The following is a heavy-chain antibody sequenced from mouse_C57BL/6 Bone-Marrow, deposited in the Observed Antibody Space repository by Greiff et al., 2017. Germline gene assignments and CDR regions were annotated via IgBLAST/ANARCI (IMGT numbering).Heavy chain of an antibody. CDR1: GFTFSSYG. Sequence: VQLKESGGDLVKPGGSLKLSCAASGFTFSSYGMSWVRQTPDKRLEWVATISSGGSYTYYPDSVKGRFTISRDNAKNTLYLQMSSLKSEDTAMYYCARRSGNYLFAYWGQGTLVTVSA. D-gene: IGHD2-1*01. V-gene: IGHV5-6*01. CDR3: ARRSGNYLFAY. J-gene: IGHJ3*01. CDR2: ISSGGSYT.